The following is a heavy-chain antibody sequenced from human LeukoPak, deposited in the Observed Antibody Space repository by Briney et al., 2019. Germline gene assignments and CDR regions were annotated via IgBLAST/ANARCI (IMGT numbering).Heavy chain of an antibody. D-gene: IGHD6-19*01. CDR3: ARRRRIAVDGLWGYFDY. Sequence: TSETLSLTCTVSGGSISSCSYYWGSLRQAPGKVLEWIGSIYYSGSTYYNPSLKSRVTISVDTSKHQFSLKLSAVTAADTAVYYCARRRRIAVDGLWGYFDYWGQGTLVTVSS. J-gene: IGHJ4*02. CDR2: IYYSGST. V-gene: IGHV4-39*01. CDR1: GGSISSCSYY.